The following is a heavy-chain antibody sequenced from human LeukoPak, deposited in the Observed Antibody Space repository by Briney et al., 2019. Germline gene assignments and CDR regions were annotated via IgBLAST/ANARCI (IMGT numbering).Heavy chain of an antibody. CDR1: GFTFSSNS. D-gene: IGHD4-17*01. CDR3: AKSGGVTTTLGY. CDR2: ISYDGSNK. V-gene: IGHV3-30*18. J-gene: IGHJ4*02. Sequence: PGGSLRLSCAASGFTFSSNSMNWVRQAPGKGLEWVAVISYDGSNKYYADSVKGRFTISRDNSKNTLYLQMNSLRAEDTAVYYCAKSGGVTTTLGYWGQGTLVTVSS.